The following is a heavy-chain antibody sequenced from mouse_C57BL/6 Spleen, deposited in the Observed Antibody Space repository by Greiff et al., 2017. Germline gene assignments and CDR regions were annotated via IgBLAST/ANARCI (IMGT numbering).Heavy chain of an antibody. Sequence: QVQLQQSGAELVKPGASVKISCKASGYAFSGYWMNWVKQRHGKGLEWIGQIDPGDGDTNYNGKFKGKATLTVDTSSSTAYMQLSSLTSEYSSVYFCAREGMDYWGQGTSVTVSS. CDR3: AREGMDY. CDR1: GYAFSGYW. V-gene: IGHV1-80*01. CDR2: IDPGDGDT. J-gene: IGHJ4*01.